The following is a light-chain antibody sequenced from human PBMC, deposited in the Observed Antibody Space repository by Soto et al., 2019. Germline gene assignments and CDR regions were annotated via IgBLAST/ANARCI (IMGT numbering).Light chain of an antibody. V-gene: IGLV2-18*02. J-gene: IGLJ1*01. CDR1: SSDIGSYNR. Sequence: QSVLTQPPSVSGSPGQSVATSCIGTSSDIGSYNRVSWYQQSPGTAPKLMIYDVSNRPSGVPDRFSGSKSGSSASLTISGLQAGDEADYYCSSFTTSNTYVFGTGTKVTVL. CDR3: SSFTTSNTYV. CDR2: DVS.